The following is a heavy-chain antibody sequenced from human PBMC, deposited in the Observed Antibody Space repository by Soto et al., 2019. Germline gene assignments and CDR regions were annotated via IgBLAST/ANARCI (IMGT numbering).Heavy chain of an antibody. D-gene: IGHD3-22*01. V-gene: IGHV1-18*01. CDR3: ARDLYYYDSSGYFTSLDY. Sequence: QVQLVQSGAEVKKPGASVKVSCKASGYTFTSYGISWVRQAPGQGLEWMGWISAYNGNTNYAQKLQGRVTMTTDTSTSTAYMELMSLRSDDTAVYYCARDLYYYDSSGYFTSLDYWGQGTLVTVSS. J-gene: IGHJ4*02. CDR2: ISAYNGNT. CDR1: GYTFTSYG.